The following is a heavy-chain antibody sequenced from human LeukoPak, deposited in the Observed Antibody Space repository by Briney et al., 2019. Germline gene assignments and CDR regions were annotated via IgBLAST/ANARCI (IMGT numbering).Heavy chain of an antibody. V-gene: IGHV1-2*02. J-gene: IGHJ4*02. CDR2: INPNSGGT. CDR3: AVGYYDSSGYRPIDY. D-gene: IGHD3-22*01. Sequence: ASVKVSCKASGYTFTGYYMHWVRQAPGQGLEWMGWINPNSGGTNYAQKFQGRVTMTRDTSISTAYMELSRLRSDDTAVYYCAVGYYDSSGYRPIDYWGQGTLVTVSS. CDR1: GYTFTGYY.